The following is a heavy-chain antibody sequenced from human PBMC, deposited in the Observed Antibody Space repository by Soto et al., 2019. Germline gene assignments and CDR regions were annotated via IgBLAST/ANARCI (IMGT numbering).Heavy chain of an antibody. CDR1: GYKVSTWHNFTSYW. V-gene: IGHV5-51*01. J-gene: IGHJ5*02. CDR3: ARAGQAWFDP. CDR2: IYPGDSDT. Sequence: GESLKISCMGSGYKVSTWHNFTSYWIAWVRQMPGEGLEWMGIIYPGDSDTRYSPSFQGQVTISADKSISTAYLQWSSLKASDTAMYYCARAGQAWFDPWGQGTQVTVSS.